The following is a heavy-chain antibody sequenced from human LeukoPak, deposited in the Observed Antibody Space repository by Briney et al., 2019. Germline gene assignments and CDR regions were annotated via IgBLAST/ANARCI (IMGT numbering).Heavy chain of an antibody. CDR2: ISSSSSYI. CDR1: GFTFSSYS. V-gene: IGHV3-21*01. J-gene: IGHJ4*02. Sequence: GGSLRPSCAASGFTFSSYSMNWVRQAPGKGLEWVSSISSSSSYIYYADSVKGRFTISRDNAKNSLYLQMNSLRAEDTAVYYCARVGYYYDSSGSPGLDYWGQGTLVTVSS. D-gene: IGHD3-22*01. CDR3: ARVGYYYDSSGSPGLDY.